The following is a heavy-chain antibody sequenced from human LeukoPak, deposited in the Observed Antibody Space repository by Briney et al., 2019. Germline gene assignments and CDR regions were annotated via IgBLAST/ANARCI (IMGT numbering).Heavy chain of an antibody. CDR3: AKLNLRPGDY. CDR1: GLTFSSYA. D-gene: IGHD5/OR15-5a*01. V-gene: IGHV3-23*01. CDR2: ISGSGDNT. J-gene: IGHJ4*02. Sequence: GGSLRLSCAASGLTFSSYAMSWVRQAPGKGLEWVSGISGSGDNTNYADSVKGRFTISRDNSKSTLYLQMNSLRAEDTAVYYCAKLNLRPGDYWGQGTLVTVSS.